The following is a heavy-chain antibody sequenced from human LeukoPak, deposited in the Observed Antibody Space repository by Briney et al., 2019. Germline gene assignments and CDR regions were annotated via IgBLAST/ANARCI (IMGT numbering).Heavy chain of an antibody. V-gene: IGHV4-4*07. Sequence: PSETLSLTCTVSGGSISSYYWSCIRQPAGKGLEWIGRIYTSGSTNYNPSLKSRVTMSVDTSKNQFSLRLSSVTAADSAVYYCARESSVRGVIPSYYYYYMDVWGKGTTVTVSS. CDR3: ARESSVRGVIPSYYYYYMDV. CDR1: GGSISSYY. D-gene: IGHD3-10*01. CDR2: IYTSGST. J-gene: IGHJ6*03.